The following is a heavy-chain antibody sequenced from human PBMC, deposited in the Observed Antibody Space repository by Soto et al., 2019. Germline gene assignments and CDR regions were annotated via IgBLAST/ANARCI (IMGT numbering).Heavy chain of an antibody. V-gene: IGHV5-51*01. CDR3: GSSRIGYFDWLLFRSAGWFDA. D-gene: IGHD3-9*01. CDR2: IYPGYSDT. CDR1: GYSFTSYW. Sequence: GESLKISCKGSGYSFTSYWIVWVRQMPGKRLEWMGIIYPGYSDTRYSPSFQVQVTISADKSISTAYLHWSSLKASDTAMYYCGSSRIGYFDWLLFRSAGWFDAWGQGNLVTVSS. J-gene: IGHJ5*02.